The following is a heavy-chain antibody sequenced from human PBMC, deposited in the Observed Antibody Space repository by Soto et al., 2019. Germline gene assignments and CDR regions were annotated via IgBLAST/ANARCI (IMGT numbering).Heavy chain of an antibody. D-gene: IGHD3-22*01. J-gene: IGHJ4*02. CDR1: GFTFSRYW. V-gene: IGHV3-74*01. Sequence: GFPRLSCAASGFTFSRYWMHWVLQAPGKGLVWVSRINSDGSSTSYADSVKGRFTISRDNAKNTLYLQMNSLRAEDTAVYYCASPYYYDSSGYSYWGQGTLVTVSS. CDR2: INSDGSST. CDR3: ASPYYYDSSGYSY.